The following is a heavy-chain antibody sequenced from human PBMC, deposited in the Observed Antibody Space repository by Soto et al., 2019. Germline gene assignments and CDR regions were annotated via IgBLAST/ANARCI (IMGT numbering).Heavy chain of an antibody. CDR2: LSTYREDR. CDR1: GYTFTKFG. D-gene: IGHD1-26*01. Sequence: QVQLVQSGAEVKKPGASVKVSCKASGYTFTKFGISWVRQAPGQGLEWLGWLSTYREDRNYAQRVQDRVSMTTDTSSSTAYMELRTLISDDTAVYYCARISLGAAPTGAFDIWGQGTMVTVSS. V-gene: IGHV1-18*01. CDR3: ARISLGAAPTGAFDI. J-gene: IGHJ3*02.